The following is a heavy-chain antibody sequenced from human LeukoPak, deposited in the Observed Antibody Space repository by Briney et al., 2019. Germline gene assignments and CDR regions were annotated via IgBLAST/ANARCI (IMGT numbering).Heavy chain of an antibody. D-gene: IGHD5-12*01. CDR3: ARDYGGYVLGRGFDP. CDR1: GGSISSSNW. V-gene: IGHV4-4*02. J-gene: IGHJ5*02. CDR2: IYHSGST. Sequence: PSETLSLTCAVSGGSISSSNWWSWVRQPPGKGLEWIGEIYHSGSTNYNPSLKSRVTISVDKSKSQFSLKLSSVTAADTAVYYCARDYGGYVLGRGFDPWGQGTLVTVSS.